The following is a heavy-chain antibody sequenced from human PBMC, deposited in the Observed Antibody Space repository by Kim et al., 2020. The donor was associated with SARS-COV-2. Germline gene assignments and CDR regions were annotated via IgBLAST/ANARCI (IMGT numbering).Heavy chain of an antibody. CDR1: GDNFKSYV. CDR3: AREWQLVLDF. V-gene: IGHV1-69*13. CDR2: IIPVFGTP. J-gene: IGHJ4*02. D-gene: IGHD6-6*01. Sequence: SVKVSCKASGDNFKSYVITWVRQAPGQGLEWMGDIIPVFGTPNYAPRFQGRVTITAGESTNTAYMELSSLKSDDTAVYYCAREWQLVLDFWGQGSLVTV.